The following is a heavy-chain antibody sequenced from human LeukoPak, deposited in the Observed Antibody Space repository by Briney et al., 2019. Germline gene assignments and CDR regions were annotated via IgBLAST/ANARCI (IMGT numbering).Heavy chain of an antibody. CDR1: GGSISSSSYY. V-gene: IGHV4-39*01. CDR2: IYYSGST. D-gene: IGHD2-15*01. CDR3: ARLWDIVVVEGNWFAP. Sequence: SETLSLTCTVSGGSISSSSYYWGWIRQPPGKGLEGIGSIYYSGSTYYNPSLKSRVTISVDTSKTQFSLKLSSVTAADTAVYYCARLWDIVVVEGNWFAPWGQGTLVTVSS. J-gene: IGHJ5*02.